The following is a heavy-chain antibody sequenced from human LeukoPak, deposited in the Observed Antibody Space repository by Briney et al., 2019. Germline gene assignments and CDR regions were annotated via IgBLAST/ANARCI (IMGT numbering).Heavy chain of an antibody. CDR3: ARGLRITMVRGVSFPDY. CDR2: IYYSGST. D-gene: IGHD3-10*01. Sequence: PSETLSLTCTVSGGSISSGGYYWSWIRQHPGKGLEWIGYIYYSGSTYYNPSLKSRVTISVDTSKNQFSLKLSSVTAADTAVYYCARGLRITMVRGVSFPDYWGQGTLVTVSS. CDR1: GGSISSGGYY. V-gene: IGHV4-31*03. J-gene: IGHJ4*02.